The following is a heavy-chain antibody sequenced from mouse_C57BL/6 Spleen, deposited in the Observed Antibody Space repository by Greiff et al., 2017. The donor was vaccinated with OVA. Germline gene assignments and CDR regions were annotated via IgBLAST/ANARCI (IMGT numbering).Heavy chain of an antibody. CDR1: GYTFTDYE. CDR3: TRKVPNYYGSSWDVDV. Sequence: QVQLQQSGAELVRPGASVTLSCKASGYTFTDYEMHWVKQTPVHGLEWIGAIDPETGGTAYNQKFKGKAILTADKSSSTAYMELRSLTSEDSAVYYCTRKVPNYYGSSWDVDVWGTGTTVTVSS. J-gene: IGHJ1*03. V-gene: IGHV1-15*01. D-gene: IGHD1-1*01. CDR2: IDPETGGT.